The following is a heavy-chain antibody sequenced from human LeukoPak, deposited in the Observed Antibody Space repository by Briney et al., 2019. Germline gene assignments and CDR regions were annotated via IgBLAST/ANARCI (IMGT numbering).Heavy chain of an antibody. CDR1: GGSFRGDYY. CDR3: ARAPWAYGNYVHAFDI. J-gene: IGHJ3*02. CDR2: IYSGGRI. Sequence: SETLSLTCTVSGGSFRGDYYWAWIRQPPGKRLEWIGSIYSGGRIYYNPSLKSRVSISIDTSNNDLSLKVTSVTAADTAGYYCARAPWAYGNYVHAFDIWGQGTMVTVSS. V-gene: IGHV4-39*07. D-gene: IGHD4-11*01.